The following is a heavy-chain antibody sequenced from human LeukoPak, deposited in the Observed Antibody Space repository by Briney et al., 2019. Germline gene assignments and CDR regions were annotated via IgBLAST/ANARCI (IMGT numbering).Heavy chain of an antibody. CDR2: IYYSGST. CDR1: GGSISSYY. Sequence: SETLSLTCTVSGGSISSYYWSWIRQPPGKGLEWIGYIYYSGSTNYNSSLKSRVTIPVDTSKNQFSLKLSSVTAADTAVYYCARSSMVRAPFDYWGQGTLVTVSS. D-gene: IGHD3-10*01. J-gene: IGHJ4*02. V-gene: IGHV4-59*01. CDR3: ARSSMVRAPFDY.